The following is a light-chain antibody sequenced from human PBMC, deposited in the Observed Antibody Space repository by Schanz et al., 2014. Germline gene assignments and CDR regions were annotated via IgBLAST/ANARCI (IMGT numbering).Light chain of an antibody. CDR1: SSDVGGYNY. Sequence: QSALTQPRSVSGSPRQSVTISCTGTSSDVGGYNYVSWYQHHPGRAPKLMIYDVTKRPSGVPDRFSGSKSGNAASLTVSGLQSEDEADYYCSSYTSSSTVVFGGGTKVTVL. V-gene: IGLV2-11*01. CDR3: SSYTSSSTVV. J-gene: IGLJ2*01. CDR2: DVT.